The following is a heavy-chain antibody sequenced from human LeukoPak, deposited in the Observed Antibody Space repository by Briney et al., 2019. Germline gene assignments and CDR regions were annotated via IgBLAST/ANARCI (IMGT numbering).Heavy chain of an antibody. J-gene: IGHJ2*01. CDR3: ASSILDCSSTSCYAGRSYWYFDL. D-gene: IGHD2-2*01. Sequence: SVKVSCKASGGTFSSYAISWVRQAPGQGLEWMGGIIPIFGTANYAQKFQGRVTITADESTSTAYMELSSLRSEDTAVYYCASSILDCSSTSCYAGRSYWYFDLWGRGTLVTVSS. CDR1: GGTFSSYA. V-gene: IGHV1-69*13. CDR2: IIPIFGTA.